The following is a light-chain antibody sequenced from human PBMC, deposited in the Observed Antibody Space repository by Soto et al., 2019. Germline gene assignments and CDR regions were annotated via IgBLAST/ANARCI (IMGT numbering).Light chain of an antibody. CDR1: QDINTY. CDR3: HHYANLLLT. V-gene: IGKV1-33*01. CDR2: DAS. Sequence: DIQMTQSPSSLSASVGDRVTITCQASQDINTYLNWYQQKPGKAPNLLIYDASKLETGVPSRFSGGGSGTDFTFTVTSLQPEDIATYFCHHYANLLLTFGGGTKVEL. J-gene: IGKJ4*01.